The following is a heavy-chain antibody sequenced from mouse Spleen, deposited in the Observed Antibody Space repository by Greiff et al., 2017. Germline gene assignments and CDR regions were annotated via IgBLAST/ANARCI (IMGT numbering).Heavy chain of an antibody. J-gene: IGHJ3*01. Sequence: EVKLEESGPGLVKPSQSLSLTCSVTGYSITSGYYWNWIRQFPGNKLEWMGYISYDGSNNYNPSLKNRTSITRDTSKNQFFLKLNSVTTEDTATYCGARGNYGDYDAWFAYWGQGTLVTVSA. CDR2: ISYDGSN. CDR3: ARGNYGDYDAWFAY. V-gene: IGHV3-6*01. D-gene: IGHD2-13*01. CDR1: GYSITSGYY.